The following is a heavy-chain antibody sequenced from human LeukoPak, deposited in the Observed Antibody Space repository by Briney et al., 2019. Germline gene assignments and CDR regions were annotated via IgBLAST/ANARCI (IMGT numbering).Heavy chain of an antibody. CDR1: GFTFSSYD. D-gene: IGHD4-17*01. Sequence: PGGSLRLSCAASGFTFSSYDMSWVRQAPGKGLEWVSAISGSSGSTYYADSVKGRFTISRDNSKNTLYLQMNSLRAEDTAVYCCARASGDSDWGDTFDLWGQGTMVTVSS. J-gene: IGHJ3*01. V-gene: IGHV3-23*01. CDR2: ISGSSGST. CDR3: ARASGDSDWGDTFDL.